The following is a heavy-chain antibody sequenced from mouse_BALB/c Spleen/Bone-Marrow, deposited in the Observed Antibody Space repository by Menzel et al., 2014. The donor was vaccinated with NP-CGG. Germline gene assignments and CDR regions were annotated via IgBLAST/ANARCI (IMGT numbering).Heavy chain of an antibody. Sequence: VQLQQSGGELVRPGTSVKVSCKASGYAFTNYLIEWFKQRPGQGLEWIGRINPGIGGTTYNAKFKGRATLTADKSSTTAYMQLSSLTSDDSAVYFCASFTRDYWGQGTTLTVSS. J-gene: IGHJ2*01. CDR2: INPGIGGT. CDR1: GYAFTNYL. CDR3: ASFTRDY. V-gene: IGHV1-54*01.